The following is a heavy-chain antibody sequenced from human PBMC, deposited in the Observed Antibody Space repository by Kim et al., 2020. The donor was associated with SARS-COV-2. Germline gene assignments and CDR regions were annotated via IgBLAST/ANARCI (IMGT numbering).Heavy chain of an antibody. J-gene: IGHJ4*02. CDR3: ARAVRGQLENYFDF. Sequence: SETLSLTCTVSGGSISSSSYFWGWIRQPPGKGLEWIGRIYYSGTTYYNPSLKSRITISVDTPKNQFSLRLRSVTAADTAVYYCARAVRGQLENYFDFWGQGTLVTVSS. D-gene: IGHD3-10*01. CDR1: GGSISSSSYF. CDR2: IYYSGTT. V-gene: IGHV4-39*07.